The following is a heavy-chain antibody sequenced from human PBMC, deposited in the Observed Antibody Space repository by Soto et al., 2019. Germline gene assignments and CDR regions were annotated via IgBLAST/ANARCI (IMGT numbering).Heavy chain of an antibody. CDR2: IYYSGST. CDR3: ARPAQQWRLFAFEI. Sequence: SETLSLTCTVSGGSISSSSYYWGWIRQPPGKGQEWIGSIYYSGSTYYNPSLKSRVTISVVTSKNQFSLKLSSVTAAVTVVYYCARPAQQWRLFAFEIWGQGTMVTV. CDR1: GGSISSSSYY. J-gene: IGHJ3*02. D-gene: IGHD6-19*01. V-gene: IGHV4-39*01.